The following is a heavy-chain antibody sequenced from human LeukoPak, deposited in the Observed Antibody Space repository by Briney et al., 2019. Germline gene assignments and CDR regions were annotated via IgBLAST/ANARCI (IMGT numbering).Heavy chain of an antibody. CDR2: IYTGGST. CDR3: ARGWSGPLPDV. Sequence: PGGSLKLSCAASGFTVSSNYMSWVRQAPGKGLEWVSVIYTGGSTYYADSVKGRFTISRDNSKNTLYLHMNSLRVEDTAVYYCARGWSGPLPDVWGQGTTVTVS. CDR1: GFTVSSNY. D-gene: IGHD3-3*01. J-gene: IGHJ6*02. V-gene: IGHV3-66*01.